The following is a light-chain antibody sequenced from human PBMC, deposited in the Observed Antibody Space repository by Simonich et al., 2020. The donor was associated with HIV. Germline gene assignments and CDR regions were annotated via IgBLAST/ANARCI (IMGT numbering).Light chain of an antibody. Sequence: NFMLTQHHSVSESPGKTVTISCTRSSGSIAGNYVLWYQQRPGSAPTAVIYEDNQSPSGVPDRFSGSIDSSSNSASLTISGLKTEDEADYYCQSYDSSNQGVFGGGTKLTVL. CDR2: EDN. J-gene: IGLJ3*02. CDR1: SGSIAGNY. V-gene: IGLV6-57*03. CDR3: QSYDSSNQGV.